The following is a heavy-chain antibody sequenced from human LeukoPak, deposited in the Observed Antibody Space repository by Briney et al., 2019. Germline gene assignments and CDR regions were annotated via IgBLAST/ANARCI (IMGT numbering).Heavy chain of an antibody. V-gene: IGHV1-69*04. CDR1: GGTFSSYA. J-gene: IGHJ4*02. CDR3: ALYSSSSGFDY. CDR2: IIPILGIA. D-gene: IGHD6-6*01. Sequence: GASVKVSCKASGGTFSSYAISWVRQAPGQGLEWMGRIIPILGIANYAQKFQGRVTITADKSTSTAYTELSSLRSEDTAVYYCALYSSSSGFDYWGQGTLVTVSS.